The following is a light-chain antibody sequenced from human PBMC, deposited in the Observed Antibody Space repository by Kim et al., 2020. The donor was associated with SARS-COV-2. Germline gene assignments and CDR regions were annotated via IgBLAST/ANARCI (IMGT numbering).Light chain of an antibody. J-gene: IGLJ3*02. Sequence: GQSITIACPETRSDVGGYNYVSWDQQHPGKAPKLMIYDVSNRPSGVSNRFSGSKSGNTASLTISGLQAEDEADYYCSSYTSSSTLVFGGGTQLTVL. CDR3: SSYTSSSTLV. CDR1: RSDVGGYNY. V-gene: IGLV2-14*03. CDR2: DVS.